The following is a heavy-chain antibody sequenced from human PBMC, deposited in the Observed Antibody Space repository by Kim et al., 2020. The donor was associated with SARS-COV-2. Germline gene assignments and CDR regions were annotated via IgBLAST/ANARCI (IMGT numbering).Heavy chain of an antibody. V-gene: IGHV4-39*01. D-gene: IGHD2-2*01. CDR1: GGSISSSSYY. Sequence: SETLSLTCTVSGGSISSSSYYWGWIRQPPGKGLEWIGSIYYSGSTYYNPSLKSRVTISVDTSKNQFSLKLSSVTAADTAVYYCARPGYCSSTSCLPDAFDIWGQGTMVTVSS. CDR2: IYYSGST. CDR3: ARPGYCSSTSCLPDAFDI. J-gene: IGHJ3*02.